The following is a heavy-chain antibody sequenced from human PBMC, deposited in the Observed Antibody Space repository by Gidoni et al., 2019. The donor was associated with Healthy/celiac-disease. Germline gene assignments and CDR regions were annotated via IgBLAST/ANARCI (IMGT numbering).Heavy chain of an antibody. CDR2: MNPNSGNT. D-gene: IGHD3-10*01. Sequence: QVQLVQSGAEVKKPGASVQVSCKASGYTFTSYDINWVRQATGQGLEWMGWMNPNSGNTGYAQKFHGRVTMTRNTSISTAYMELSSLRSEDTAVYYCARAGPAVRGVIMSKPSDYWGQGTLVTVSS. V-gene: IGHV1-8*01. CDR3: ARAGPAVRGVIMSKPSDY. CDR1: GYTFTSYD. J-gene: IGHJ4*02.